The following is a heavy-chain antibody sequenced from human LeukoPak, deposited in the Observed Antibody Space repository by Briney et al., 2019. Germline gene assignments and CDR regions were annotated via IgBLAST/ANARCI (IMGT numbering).Heavy chain of an antibody. CDR2: HYSGSTT. CDR3: ARLPAYYYGMDV. CDR1: GFAVTANY. Sequence: PGVSLRLSCAASGFAVTANYMNWVRQAPGKGLEWVSVHYSGSTTYYADSVRGRFTISRDNSKNTLYLQMNSLRVEDTAVYYCARLPAYYYGMDVWGQGTTVTVTS. J-gene: IGHJ6*02. V-gene: IGHV3-66*04.